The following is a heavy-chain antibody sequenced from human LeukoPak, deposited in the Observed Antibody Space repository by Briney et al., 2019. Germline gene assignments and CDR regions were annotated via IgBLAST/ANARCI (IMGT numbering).Heavy chain of an antibody. D-gene: IGHD3-3*01. CDR2: INHSGST. CDR3: ARVGGEGYYDFWSGYYTGSRLRTYYFDY. V-gene: IGHV4-34*01. CDR1: GGSFSGYY. J-gene: IGHJ4*02. Sequence: PSETLSLTCAVYGGSFSGYYWSWIRQPPGKGLEWIGEINHSGSTNYNPSLKSRVTISVDTSKNQFSLKLSSVTAADTAVYYCARVGGEGYYDFWSGYYTGSRLRTYYFDYWGQGTLVTVSS.